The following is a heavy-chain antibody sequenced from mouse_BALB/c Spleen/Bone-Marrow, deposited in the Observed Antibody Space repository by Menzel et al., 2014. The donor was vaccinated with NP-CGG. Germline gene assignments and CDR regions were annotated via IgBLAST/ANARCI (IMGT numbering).Heavy chain of an antibody. Sequence: VQLQQSGAELVKPEASVKLSCKASGYTFTSYDINWVRQRPEQGLEWIGWIFPGDGSTKYNEKFKGKATLTTDKSSSTAYMQLSRLTSEDSAVYFCARRVYYDYDGGAWFAYWGQGTLVTVSA. CDR2: IFPGDGST. J-gene: IGHJ3*01. CDR1: GYTFTSYD. D-gene: IGHD2-4*01. CDR3: ARRVYYDYDGGAWFAY. V-gene: IGHV1S56*01.